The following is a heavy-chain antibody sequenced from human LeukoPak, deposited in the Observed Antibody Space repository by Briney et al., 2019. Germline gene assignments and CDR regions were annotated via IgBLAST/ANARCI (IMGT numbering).Heavy chain of an antibody. Sequence: SQTLSLTCTVSAGSTSSGGYYWSWIRQHPGKGLEWLEYIYYSGSTYYNPSLKSRVTISVDTSKNQFSLKLSSVTAADTAVYYCARVTRVLMVLEGWFDPWGQGTLVTVSS. CDR2: IYYSGST. V-gene: IGHV4-31*03. CDR1: AGSTSSGGYY. D-gene: IGHD2-8*01. CDR3: ARVTRVLMVLEGWFDP. J-gene: IGHJ5*02.